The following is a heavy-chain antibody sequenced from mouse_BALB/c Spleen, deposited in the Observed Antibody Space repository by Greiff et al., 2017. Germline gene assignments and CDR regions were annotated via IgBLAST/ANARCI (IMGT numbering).Heavy chain of an antibody. D-gene: IGHD1-1*01. V-gene: IGHV1S135*01. CDR2: IDPYNGGT. Sequence: EVQLQQSGPELVKPGASVKVSCKASGYAFTSYNMYWVKQSHGKSLEWIGYIDPYNGGTSYNQKFKGKATLTVDKSSSTAYMHLNSLTSEDSAVYYCGREGGRYGSSYWYFDVWGAGTTVTVSS. CDR1: GYAFTSYN. CDR3: GREGGRYGSSYWYFDV. J-gene: IGHJ1*01.